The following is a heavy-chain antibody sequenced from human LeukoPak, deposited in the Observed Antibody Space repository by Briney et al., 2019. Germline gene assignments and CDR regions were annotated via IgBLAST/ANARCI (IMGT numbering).Heavy chain of an antibody. Sequence: GGSLRLSCAASGFTFSSYAMSWVRQAPGKGLEWVSAISGSGGSTYYADSVKGRFTISRDNSKNTLYLQMNSLRAEDTAVYYCAKALVRGVVILPWDYWGRGTLVTVSS. CDR1: GFTFSSYA. V-gene: IGHV3-23*01. CDR2: ISGSGGST. D-gene: IGHD3-3*01. CDR3: AKALVRGVVILPWDY. J-gene: IGHJ4*02.